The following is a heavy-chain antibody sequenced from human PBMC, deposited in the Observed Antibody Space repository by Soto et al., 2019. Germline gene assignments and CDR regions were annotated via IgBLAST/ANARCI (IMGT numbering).Heavy chain of an antibody. CDR3: AREVYYYDSSGPHGDY. D-gene: IGHD3-22*01. CDR1: GYTLTTYG. V-gene: IGHV1-18*01. Sequence: ASVKVSCKASGYTLTTYGISWVRQAPGQGLEWMGWITSDNGNTNYAQKFQGRVTMTTDTSTSTAYMELRSLRSDDTAVYYCAREVYYYDSSGPHGDYWGQGTLVTVS. CDR2: ITSDNGNT. J-gene: IGHJ4*02.